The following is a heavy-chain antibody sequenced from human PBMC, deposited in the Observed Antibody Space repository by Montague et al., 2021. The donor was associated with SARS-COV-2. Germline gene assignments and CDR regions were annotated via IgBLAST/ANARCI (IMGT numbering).Heavy chain of an antibody. CDR1: GGSVSSRSYY. V-gene: IGHV4-39*01. CDR2: IFYTGNT. J-gene: IGHJ3*02. Sequence: SETLSLTCTVSGGSVSSRSYYWGWIRQPPGKGLEWIGKIFYTGNTYYNPSLKSRITISIDRSKNQFSLKLTSVTAADTSLYYCARHPGSPKDAFDIWGRGTMVTVSS. CDR3: ARHPGSPKDAFDI.